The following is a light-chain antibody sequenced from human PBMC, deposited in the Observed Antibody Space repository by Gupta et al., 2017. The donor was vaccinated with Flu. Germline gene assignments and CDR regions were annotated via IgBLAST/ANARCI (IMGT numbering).Light chain of an antibody. CDR3: QAYDSSFYV. J-gene: IGLJ1*01. CDR2: GNS. CDR1: SSNIGAGYD. V-gene: IGLV1-40*01. Sequence: QSVLTQPPSVSGAPGQRVTISCTGSSSNIGAGYDVHWYQQLPGTDPKLLIYGNSNRTAGAPDRFSGSKSGTSAALAITGRQAEDEDDYYCQAYDSSFYVFGTGTKVTVL.